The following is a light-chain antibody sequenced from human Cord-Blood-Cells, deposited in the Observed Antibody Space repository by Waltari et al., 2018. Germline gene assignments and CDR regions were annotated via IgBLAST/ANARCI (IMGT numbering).Light chain of an antibody. CDR3: NSRDSSGNHVV. J-gene: IGLJ2*01. CDR2: GKN. Sequence: SSELTQDPAVSVALCSTVWITRQGDSLSSYYASWYQQKPGQAPVLVIYGKNNRPSGIPDRFSGSSSGNTASLTITGAQAEDEADYYCNSRDSSGNHVVFGGGTKLTVL. V-gene: IGLV3-19*01. CDR1: SLSSYY.